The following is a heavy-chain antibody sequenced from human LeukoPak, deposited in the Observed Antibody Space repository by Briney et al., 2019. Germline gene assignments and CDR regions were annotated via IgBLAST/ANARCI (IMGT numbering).Heavy chain of an antibody. V-gene: IGHV4-59*08. CDR1: GDSINIYY. CDR2: IYYSGST. Sequence: SETLSLTCTVSGDSINIYYWTWLRQPPGKGLEWIGYIYYSGSTNYNPSLKSRVTISVDTSKNQFSLKLDSVTAADTAVYYCARQVPYTSRPDYWGQGTLGTVSS. D-gene: IGHD2-2*01. J-gene: IGHJ4*02. CDR3: ARQVPYTSRPDY.